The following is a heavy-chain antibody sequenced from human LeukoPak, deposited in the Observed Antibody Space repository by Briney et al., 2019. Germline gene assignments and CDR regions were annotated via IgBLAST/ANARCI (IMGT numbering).Heavy chain of an antibody. CDR2: IWADGSDK. CDR1: GFCFSDHA. J-gene: IGHJ4*02. D-gene: IGHD1-26*01. Sequence: GGSLRLSCAASGFCFSDHAMHWVRQAPGKGLEWVAAIWADGSDKYYVDSVKGRFTVSRDNPTSTLILRLDRLRVDDTAIYYCARHGSGRDYFDPLDNWGQGTLVTVSS. V-gene: IGHV3-33*02. CDR3: ARHGSGRDYFDPLDN.